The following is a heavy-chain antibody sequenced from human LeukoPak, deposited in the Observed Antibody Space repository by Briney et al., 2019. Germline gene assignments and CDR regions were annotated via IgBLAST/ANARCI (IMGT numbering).Heavy chain of an antibody. Sequence: PSETLSLTCTVSGASVSSGSYYWGWIRQPPGKGLEWIGSIYYSGSTYYNPSLKSRVTISVDTSKNQFSLKLTSVTAADTAVYYCAGHDRWKYSYFDYWGQGTLVTVSS. J-gene: IGHJ4*02. CDR2: IYYSGST. CDR1: GASVSSGSYY. CDR3: AGHDRWKYSYFDY. D-gene: IGHD1-7*01. V-gene: IGHV4-39*01.